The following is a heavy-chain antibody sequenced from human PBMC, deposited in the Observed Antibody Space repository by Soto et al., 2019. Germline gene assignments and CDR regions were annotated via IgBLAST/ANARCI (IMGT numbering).Heavy chain of an antibody. CDR3: ARGDSTDCSNGVCSFFYNHDMDV. J-gene: IGHJ6*02. D-gene: IGHD2-8*01. V-gene: IGHV1-2*04. CDR2: INPKSGGT. Sequence: ASVKVSCKASGYSFTDYHIHWVRQAPVQGLEWLGRINPKSGGTSTAQKFQGWVTMTTDTSISTASMELTRLTSDDTAIYYCARGDSTDCSNGVCSFFYNHDMDVWGQGTTVTVSS. CDR1: GYSFTDYH.